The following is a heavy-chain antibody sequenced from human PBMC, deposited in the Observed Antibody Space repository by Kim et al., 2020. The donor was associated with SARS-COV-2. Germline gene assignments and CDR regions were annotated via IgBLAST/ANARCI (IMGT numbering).Heavy chain of an antibody. CDR1: GFTFGDYA. J-gene: IGHJ4*02. V-gene: IGHV3-9*01. CDR3: AKAHGAAGTEEGYYFDY. D-gene: IGHD1-1*01. CDR2: ISWNSGSI. Sequence: GGSLRLSCAASGFTFGDYAMHWVRQAPGKGLEWVSGISWNSGSIGYADSVKGRFTISRDNAKNSLYLQMNSLGAEDTALYYCAKAHGAAGTEEGYYFDYWGQGTLVTVSS.